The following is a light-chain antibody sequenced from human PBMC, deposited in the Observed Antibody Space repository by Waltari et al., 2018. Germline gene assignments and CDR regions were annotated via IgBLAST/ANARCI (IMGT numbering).Light chain of an antibody. J-gene: IGKJ4*01. Sequence: EIVMTQSPATLSVSPGERATLSCRASQSVGSLLAWYQQKPGQAPRLLIHGASTRATGVPARFSGSGSGTEFTLTISSLQSEDFAVYYCQQYDNWPPLTFGGGTKVEI. V-gene: IGKV3-15*01. CDR2: GAS. CDR3: QQYDNWPPLT. CDR1: QSVGSL.